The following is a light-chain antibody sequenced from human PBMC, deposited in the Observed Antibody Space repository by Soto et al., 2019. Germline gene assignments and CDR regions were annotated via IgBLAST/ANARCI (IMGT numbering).Light chain of an antibody. Sequence: QSALTQPRSVSGSPGQSVTISCTGSSSDVGGYNYVSWYQQQPGKAPKLLIYDVTIRTSGVSARFSGSKSGNTASLTISGLQAEDDADYFCCSYTRTGTLVFAGGTKLTVL. V-gene: IGLV2-11*01. CDR3: CSYTRTGTLV. CDR1: SSDVGGYNY. J-gene: IGLJ2*01. CDR2: DVT.